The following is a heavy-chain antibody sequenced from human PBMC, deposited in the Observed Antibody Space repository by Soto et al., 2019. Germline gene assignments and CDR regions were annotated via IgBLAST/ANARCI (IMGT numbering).Heavy chain of an antibody. CDR2: VSGSGGST. J-gene: IGHJ4*02. V-gene: IGHV3-23*01. D-gene: IGHD6-19*01. CDR1: GFTFSSYA. Sequence: EVQLLESGGGLVQPGGSLRLSCAASGFTFSSYAMSWVRQAPGKGLEWVSAVSGSGGSTYYADCGKRRFTISRDNSENTLHLQMNSLRAEDTAGYYCAKHSTEQWLPHYFDYWGQGTLVTVSS. CDR3: AKHSTEQWLPHYFDY.